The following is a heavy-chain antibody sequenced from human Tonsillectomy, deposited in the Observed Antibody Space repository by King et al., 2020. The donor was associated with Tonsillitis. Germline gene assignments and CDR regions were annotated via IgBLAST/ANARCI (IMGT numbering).Heavy chain of an antibody. J-gene: IGHJ4*02. Sequence: VQLVESGGGLVQPGGSLRLSCAASGFTFNSFALSWVRQAPGKGLEWVSSISGYGGDTYNADSVKGRFTISRDNSKNTLYLQMNSLRADDTAVYFCALPHGVSHSSGSPGFDHWGQGTLVTVSS. CDR3: ALPHGVSHSSGSPGFDH. CDR1: GFTFNSFA. CDR2: ISGYGGDT. D-gene: IGHD3-22*01. V-gene: IGHV3-23*04.